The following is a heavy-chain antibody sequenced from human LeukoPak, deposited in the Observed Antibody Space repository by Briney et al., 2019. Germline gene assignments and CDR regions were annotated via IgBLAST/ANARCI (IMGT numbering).Heavy chain of an antibody. V-gene: IGHV4-34*01. CDR2: INHSGST. CDR3: AREVEMATITSFFDY. J-gene: IGHJ4*02. D-gene: IGHD5-24*01. CDR1: GRPINVYY. Sequence: SDTLSLPCTLWGRPINVYYWMWLPHPPERGGEWIGEINHSGSTNYNPSLKRRVNISVATSKTQFSLKLSSVTAADTAVYYCAREVEMATITSFFDYWGQGTLVTVSS.